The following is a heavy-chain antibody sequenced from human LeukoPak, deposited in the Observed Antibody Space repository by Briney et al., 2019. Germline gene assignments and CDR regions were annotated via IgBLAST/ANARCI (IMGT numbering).Heavy chain of an antibody. CDR1: GYTFTSYP. V-gene: IGHV1-46*01. Sequence: ASVKVSCKASGYTFTSYPMHWVRQAPGQGLEWMGIINPSGGSTSYAQKFQGRVTMTRDTSTSTVYMELSSLRSEDTAVYYCARDPVYCSGGSCLTYYYYGMDVWGQGTTVTVSS. CDR2: INPSGGST. CDR3: ARDPVYCSGGSCLTYYYYGMDV. J-gene: IGHJ6*02. D-gene: IGHD2-15*01.